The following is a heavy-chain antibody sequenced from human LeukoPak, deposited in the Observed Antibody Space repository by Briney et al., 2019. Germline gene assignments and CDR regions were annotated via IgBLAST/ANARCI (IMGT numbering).Heavy chain of an antibody. Sequence: GASVKVSCKAAGYTFTSYGISWVRQAPGQGLEWMGWISSYHVNTNYAQKFQGRVTMTTDTSTSTAYMELKSLRPDDTAVYYCARVMYGDYGYFDYWGQGTLVTVSS. CDR3: ARVMYGDYGYFDY. V-gene: IGHV1-18*01. CDR2: ISSYHVNT. D-gene: IGHD2-21*01. J-gene: IGHJ4*02. CDR1: GYTFTSYG.